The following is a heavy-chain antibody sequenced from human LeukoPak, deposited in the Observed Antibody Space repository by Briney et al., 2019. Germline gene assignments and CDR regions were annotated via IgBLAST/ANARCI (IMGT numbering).Heavy chain of an antibody. J-gene: IGHJ6*03. CDR2: IYTSGST. CDR1: GGSISSYY. V-gene: IGHV4-4*07. CDR3: ARDLSLGRRSYYYYYMDV. Sequence: SETLSLTCTVSGGSISSYYWSWIRQPAGKGLEWIGRIYTSGSTNYNPSLKSRVTMSVDTSKNQFSLKPSSVTAADTAVYYRARDLSLGRRSYYYYYMDVWGKGTTVTVSS. D-gene: IGHD2/OR15-2a*01.